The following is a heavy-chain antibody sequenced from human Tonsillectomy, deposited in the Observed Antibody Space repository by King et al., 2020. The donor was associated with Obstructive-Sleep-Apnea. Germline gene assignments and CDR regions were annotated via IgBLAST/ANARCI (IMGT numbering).Heavy chain of an antibody. D-gene: IGHD1-26*01. J-gene: IGHJ4*02. CDR1: GGSISSSNW. Sequence: VQLQEWGPGLLKPSGTLSLTCAVSGGSISSSNWWGWVRQPPGKGREGIGEIYHSGSTNYNPSLKSRVTLSVDKSKNQFSLKLSSVTAADTAVYYCARDVGATRFDYWGQGTLVTVSS. CDR3: ARDVGATRFDY. CDR2: IYHSGST. V-gene: IGHV4-4*02.